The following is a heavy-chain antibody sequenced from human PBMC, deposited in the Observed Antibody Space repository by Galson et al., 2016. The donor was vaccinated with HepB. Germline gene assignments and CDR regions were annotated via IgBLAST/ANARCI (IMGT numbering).Heavy chain of an antibody. D-gene: IGHD2-15*01. CDR3: ARDTKGRVEVVVAANYYYYYGVDV. V-gene: IGHV3-33*01. CDR1: GFTFSSYG. CDR2: IWYDGSNK. Sequence: SLRLSCAASGFTFSSYGMHWVRQAPGKGLEWVAVIWYDGSNKYYADSVKGRFTISRDNSKNTLYLQMNSLRAEDTAVYYCARDTKGRVEVVVAANYYYYYGVDVWGQGTTVTVSS. J-gene: IGHJ6*02.